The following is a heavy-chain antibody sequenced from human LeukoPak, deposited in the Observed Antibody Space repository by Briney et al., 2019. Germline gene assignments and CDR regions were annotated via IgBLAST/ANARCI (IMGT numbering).Heavy chain of an antibody. CDR2: IYYTGST. V-gene: IGHV4-59*01. CDR3: ARVVYSGYDFRGAMDV. J-gene: IGHJ6*03. Sequence: PSETLSLTCTVSGGSISSYYWSWIRQPPGKGLEWIGYIYYTGSTNHNPSLKSRVTISVDTSKNQFSLKLSSVTAADTAVYYCARVVYSGYDFRGAMDVWGKGTTVTVSS. CDR1: GGSISSYY. D-gene: IGHD5-12*01.